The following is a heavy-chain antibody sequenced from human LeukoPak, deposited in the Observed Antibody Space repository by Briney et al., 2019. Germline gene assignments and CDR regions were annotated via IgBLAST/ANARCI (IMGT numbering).Heavy chain of an antibody. CDR3: ARRLRRNYFDY. CDR1: GFTFSSYE. CDR2: ISSSGSTI. D-gene: IGHD4-17*01. Sequence: GGSLRLSCAASGFTFSSYEMNWVRQAPGKGLEWVSYISSSGSTIYYADSVKGRFTISRDNAKNSLYLQMNSLRAEDTAVYYCARRLRRNYFDYWGQGTLVAVSS. J-gene: IGHJ4*02. V-gene: IGHV3-48*03.